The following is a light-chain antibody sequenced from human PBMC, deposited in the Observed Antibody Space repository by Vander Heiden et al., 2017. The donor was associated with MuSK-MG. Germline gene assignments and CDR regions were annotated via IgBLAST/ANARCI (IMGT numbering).Light chain of an antibody. CDR3: QQPSNWPLIT. CDR2: DAS. J-gene: IGKJ5*01. CDR1: QSVSSY. V-gene: IGKV3-11*01. Sequence: EIVLTQSPATLSLSPGERATLSCRASQSVSSYLAWYQQKPGQAPRLLIYDASNRATGIPARFSGSGYGTDFTLTISSREPEDFAVYYCQQPSNWPLITFGQGTRLEIK.